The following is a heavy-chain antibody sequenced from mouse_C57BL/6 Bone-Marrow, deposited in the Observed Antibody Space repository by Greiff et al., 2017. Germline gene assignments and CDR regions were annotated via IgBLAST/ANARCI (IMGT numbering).Heavy chain of an antibody. V-gene: IGHV5-9*01. D-gene: IGHD1-1*01. CDR2: IRGGGGNT. CDR1: GFTFSSYT. Sequence: EVKLVESGGGLVKPGGSLKLSCAASGFTFSSYTMSWVRQTPEKRLEWVATIRGGGGNTYYPDSVKGRFTISRDNAKNTLYLQMSSLRYEDTALYYCAREDTTVPLYYAMDDWGQGTSVTVSS. CDR3: AREDTTVPLYYAMDD. J-gene: IGHJ4*01.